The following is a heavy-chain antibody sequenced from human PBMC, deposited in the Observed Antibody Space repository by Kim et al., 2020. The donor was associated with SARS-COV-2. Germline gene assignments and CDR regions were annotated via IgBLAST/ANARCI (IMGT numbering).Heavy chain of an antibody. D-gene: IGHD6-13*01. Sequence: ADSVKGRFTISRDNANTSLYLQMNSLRAEDTAVYYCARVSIAAALHAFDIWGQGTMVTVSS. CDR3: ARVSIAAALHAFDI. J-gene: IGHJ3*02. V-gene: IGHV3-11*05.